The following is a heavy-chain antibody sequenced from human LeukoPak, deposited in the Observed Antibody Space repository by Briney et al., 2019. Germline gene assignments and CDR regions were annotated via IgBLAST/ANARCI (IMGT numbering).Heavy chain of an antibody. J-gene: IGHJ6*02. V-gene: IGHV3-23*01. D-gene: IGHD6-6*01. CDR2: ISGSGDST. CDR3: AKEKGGSSFYYGMDV. Sequence: GGSLRLSCAASGFTFSRYAMTWVHQAPGKGLEWVSGISGSGDSTYYADSVKGRFAISRDNSKNTLYLQMSSLRAEDTAVYYCAKEKGGSSFYYGMDVWGQGTTVTVSS. CDR1: GFTFSRYA.